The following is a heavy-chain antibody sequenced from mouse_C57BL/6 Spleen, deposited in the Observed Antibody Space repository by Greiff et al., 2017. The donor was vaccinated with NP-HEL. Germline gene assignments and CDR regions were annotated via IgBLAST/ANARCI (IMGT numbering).Heavy chain of an antibody. CDR2: IWSGGST. J-gene: IGHJ1*03. V-gene: IGHV2-2*01. CDR3: ARNSLITTVVYWYFDV. Sequence: QVQLKQSGPGLVQPSQSLSITCTVSGFSLTSYGVHWVRQSPGKGLEWLGVIWSGGSTDYNAAFISRLSISKDNSKSQVFFKMNSLQADDTAIYYCARNSLITTVVYWYFDVWGTGTTVTVSS. D-gene: IGHD1-1*01. CDR1: GFSLTSYG.